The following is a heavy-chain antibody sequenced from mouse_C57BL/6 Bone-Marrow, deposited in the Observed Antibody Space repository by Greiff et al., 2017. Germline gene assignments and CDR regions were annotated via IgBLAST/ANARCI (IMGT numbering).Heavy chain of an antibody. D-gene: IGHD1-1*01. CDR3: ATIITTVVATHWYFDV. J-gene: IGHJ1*03. CDR2: IYPRSGNT. CDR1: GYTFTSYG. Sequence: VKLVESGAELARPGASVKLSCKASGYTFTSYGISWVKQRTGQGLEWIGEIYPRSGNTYYNEKFKGKATLTADKSSSTAYMELRSLTSEDSAVYFCATIITTVVATHWYFDVWGTGTTVTVSS. V-gene: IGHV1-81*01.